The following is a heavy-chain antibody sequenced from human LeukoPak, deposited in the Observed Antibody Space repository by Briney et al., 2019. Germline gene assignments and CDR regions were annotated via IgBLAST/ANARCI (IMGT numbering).Heavy chain of an antibody. CDR2: ISISSSHI. CDR3: ARDAPISGTTNY. Sequence: GGSLRLSCAPSGFTFSSQSMNWVRQAPGKGLEWASSISISSSHIYYADSVKGRFTISRDNAKNSLYLQMNSLRAEDTAVYYCARDAPISGTTNYWGQGTLVTVSS. D-gene: IGHD1-7*01. V-gene: IGHV3-21*01. J-gene: IGHJ4*02. CDR1: GFTFSSQS.